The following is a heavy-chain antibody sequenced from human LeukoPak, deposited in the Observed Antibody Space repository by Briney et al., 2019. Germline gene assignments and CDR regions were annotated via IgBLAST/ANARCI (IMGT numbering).Heavy chain of an antibody. J-gene: IGHJ4*02. V-gene: IGHV3-9*01. CDR1: GFTFDDYA. D-gene: IGHD6-13*01. CDR3: ARESGSSWYWDY. CDR2: ISWNSGSI. Sequence: GRSLRLSCAASGFTFDDYAMHWVRQAPGKGLEWVSGISWNSGSIGYADSVKGRFTISRDNAKNSLSLQMNSLRAEDTAVYYCARESGSSWYWDYWGQGTLVTVSS.